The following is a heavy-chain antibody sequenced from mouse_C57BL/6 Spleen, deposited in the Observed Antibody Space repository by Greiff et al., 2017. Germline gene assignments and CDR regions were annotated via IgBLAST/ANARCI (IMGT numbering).Heavy chain of an antibody. J-gene: IGHJ2*01. D-gene: IGHD1-1*01. CDR1: GFTFTDYY. CDR3: ARYGSSAFDY. V-gene: IGHV7-3*01. Sequence: EVQLVESGGGLVQPGGSLSLSCAASGFTFTDYYMSWVRQPPGKALEWLGFIRNKANGCTTEYRASGKGRFTISRDNYQSILYLQMNALRAEDSATYYCARYGSSAFDYWGQGTTLTVSS. CDR2: IRNKANGCTT.